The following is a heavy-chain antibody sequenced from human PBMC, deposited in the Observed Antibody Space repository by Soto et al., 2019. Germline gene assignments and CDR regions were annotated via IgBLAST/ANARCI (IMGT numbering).Heavy chain of an antibody. CDR1: GYAISSGWY. Sequence: AETLSLTCAVSGYAISSGWYLGVIRQPRGKGLEWIGNIHHSGTTYYNPSLQSRVTISIDTSKNLFSLKLNSVTAADTAVYYCARAGDTMIRGVIIMNYYGMDVWGQGTTVTVSS. D-gene: IGHD3-10*01. CDR3: ARAGDTMIRGVIIMNYYGMDV. J-gene: IGHJ6*02. V-gene: IGHV4-38-2*01. CDR2: IHHSGTT.